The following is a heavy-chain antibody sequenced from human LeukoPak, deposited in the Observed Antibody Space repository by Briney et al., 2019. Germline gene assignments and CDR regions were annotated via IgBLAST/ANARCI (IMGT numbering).Heavy chain of an antibody. V-gene: IGHV4-31*03. CDR3: ARGRDSYKTGY. D-gene: IGHD1-1*01. CDR2: IMYNGET. CDR1: GDSIYSGGSY. Sequence: PSETLSLTCTVSGDSIYSGGSYWCWIRQYPGKGLEWIGNIMYNGETYYNPSLKSRVTISRDMSANHFSLKLTSVTAADTAVYYCARGRDSYKTGYWGQGTLVTVSS. J-gene: IGHJ4*02.